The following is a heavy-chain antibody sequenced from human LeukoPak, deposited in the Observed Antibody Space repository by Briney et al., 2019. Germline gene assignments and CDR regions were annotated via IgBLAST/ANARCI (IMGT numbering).Heavy chain of an antibody. J-gene: IGHJ4*02. CDR1: GFTFSSYS. Sequence: GGSLRLSCAASGFTFSSYSMNWVRQAPGKGLEWVSYISSSGSTIYYADSVKGRFTISRDNAKNSLYLQMNSLRAEDTAVYYCAMGIAARPFDYWGQGTLVTVSS. CDR2: ISSSGSTI. V-gene: IGHV3-48*04. D-gene: IGHD6-6*01. CDR3: AMGIAARPFDY.